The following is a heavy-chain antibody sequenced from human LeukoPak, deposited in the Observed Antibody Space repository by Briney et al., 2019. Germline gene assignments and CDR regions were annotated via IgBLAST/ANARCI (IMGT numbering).Heavy chain of an antibody. Sequence: SETLSLTCTVSGGSITSYYWGWIRQPPGKGLEWIGYISYSGSTNYNPSLKSRVTIMADTSKNQFSLRLSSVTAADTAVYYCARGPAAYDYWGQGTLVTVSS. CDR3: ARGPAAYDY. J-gene: IGHJ4*02. D-gene: IGHD2-2*01. CDR1: GGSITSYY. CDR2: ISYSGST. V-gene: IGHV4-59*01.